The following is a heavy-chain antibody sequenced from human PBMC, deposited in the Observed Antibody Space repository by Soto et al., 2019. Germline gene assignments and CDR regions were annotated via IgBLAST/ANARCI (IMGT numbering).Heavy chain of an antibody. CDR2: ISGSGGST. D-gene: IGHD1-26*01. V-gene: IGHV3-23*01. CDR1: GFTFSSYA. Sequence: GGSLIFSCASSGFTFSSYAMSWVRQAPGKGLEWVSAISGSGGSTYYADSVKGRFTISRDNSKNTLYLQMNSLRAEDTAVYYCAKDGAQSGRYSTNLIFDEWGQGTLVTV. J-gene: IGHJ4*02. CDR3: AKDGAQSGRYSTNLIFDE.